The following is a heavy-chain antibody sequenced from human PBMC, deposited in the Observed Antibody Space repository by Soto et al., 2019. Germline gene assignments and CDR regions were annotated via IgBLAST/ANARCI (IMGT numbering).Heavy chain of an antibody. CDR1: GYTFTSYY. J-gene: IGHJ6*02. Sequence: EASVKVSCKASGYTFTSYYMHWVRQAPGQGLEWMGIINPSGGSTSYAQKFQGRVTMTRDTSTSTVYMELSSLRSEDTAVYYCARESRIVVVPAANGMDVWGQGTTVTVSS. D-gene: IGHD2-2*01. CDR3: ARESRIVVVPAANGMDV. CDR2: INPSGGST. V-gene: IGHV1-46*01.